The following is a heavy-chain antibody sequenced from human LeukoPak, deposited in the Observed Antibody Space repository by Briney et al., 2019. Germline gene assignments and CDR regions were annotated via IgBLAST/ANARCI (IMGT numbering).Heavy chain of an antibody. CDR2: IIPIFGTA. Sequence: SVKVSCKASGGTFSSYAISWVRQAPGQGLEWMGGIIPIFGTANYAQKFRGRVTITTDESTSTAYMELSSLSSEDTAVYYCATPADGYQPGDYWYFDLWGRGTLVTVSS. V-gene: IGHV1-69*05. J-gene: IGHJ2*01. D-gene: IGHD5-24*01. CDR3: ATPADGYQPGDYWYFDL. CDR1: GGTFSSYA.